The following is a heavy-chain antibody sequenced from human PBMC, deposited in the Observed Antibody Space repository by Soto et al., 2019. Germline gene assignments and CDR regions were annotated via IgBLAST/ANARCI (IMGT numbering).Heavy chain of an antibody. V-gene: IGHV4-59*08. Sequence: PSETLSLTCTVSGGSISSYYLSWFRQSPGKRMEWIGYVHHSWGSSYNPSLQSRVAISLDTSKSQFSLKVTSVTATDTAVYYCGRPREAGKNYYGVDVWGQGTTVT. CDR3: GRPREAGKNYYGVDV. CDR1: GGSISSYY. J-gene: IGHJ6*02. D-gene: IGHD6-19*01. CDR2: VHHSWGS.